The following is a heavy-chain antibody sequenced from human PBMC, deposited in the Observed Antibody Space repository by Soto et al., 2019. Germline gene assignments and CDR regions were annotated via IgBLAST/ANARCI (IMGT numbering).Heavy chain of an antibody. Sequence: GASVKVSCKASGYTFTGYYMHWVRQAPGQGLAWMGWINPNSGGTNYAQKFQGRVTMTRDTSISTAYMELSRLRSDDTAVYYCARDREYYDFWSGYYSFYYYGMDVWGQGTTVTVSS. CDR3: ARDREYYDFWSGYYSFYYYGMDV. CDR1: GYTFTGYY. CDR2: INPNSGGT. D-gene: IGHD3-3*01. V-gene: IGHV1-2*02. J-gene: IGHJ6*02.